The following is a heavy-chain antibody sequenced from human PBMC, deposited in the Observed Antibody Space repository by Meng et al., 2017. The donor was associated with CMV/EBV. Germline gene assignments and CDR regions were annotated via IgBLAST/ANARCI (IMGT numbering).Heavy chain of an antibody. CDR3: ARVGWTGTTGGY. D-gene: IGHD1-7*01. J-gene: IGHJ4*02. CDR2: IKQDGSEK. CDR1: GFTLSSYW. Sequence: GGSLRLSCAASGFTLSSYWMSWVRQAPGKGLEWVANIKQDGSEKYYVDSVKGRFTISRDNAKNSLYLQMNSLRAEDTAVYYCARVGWTGTTGGYWGQGTLVTVSS. V-gene: IGHV3-7*01.